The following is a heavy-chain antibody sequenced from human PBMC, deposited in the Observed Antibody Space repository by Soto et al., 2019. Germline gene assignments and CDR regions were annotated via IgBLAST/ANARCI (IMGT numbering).Heavy chain of an antibody. CDR3: ARGLRTVTTSWYYYYGMDV. Sequence: GGSLRLSCAASGFTFSSYDMHWVRQATGKGLEWVSAIGTAGDTYYPGSVKGRFTISRENAKNSLYLQMNSLRAGDTAVYYCARGLRTVTTSWYYYYGMDVWGQGTTVTVSS. D-gene: IGHD4-4*01. V-gene: IGHV3-13*01. J-gene: IGHJ6*02. CDR2: IGTAGDT. CDR1: GFTFSSYD.